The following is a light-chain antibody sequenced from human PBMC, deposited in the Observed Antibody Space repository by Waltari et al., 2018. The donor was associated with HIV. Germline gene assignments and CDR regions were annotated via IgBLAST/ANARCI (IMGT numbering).Light chain of an antibody. CDR1: QSISSS. V-gene: IGKV1-5*03. CDR3: QQYGRSRT. CDR2: KAS. Sequence: DIQMTQSPSTLSASVGDRVGITCRASQSISSSLAWYQQKPGKVPKLLIYKASTLESGVPSRFSGSGSGTQFTLTISSLQPDDFATYYCQQYGRSRTFGQGTKVDIK. J-gene: IGKJ1*01.